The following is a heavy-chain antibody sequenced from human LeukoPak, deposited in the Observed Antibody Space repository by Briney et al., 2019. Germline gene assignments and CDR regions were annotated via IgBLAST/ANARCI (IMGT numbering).Heavy chain of an antibody. D-gene: IGHD1-1*01. J-gene: IGHJ6*03. Sequence: GGSLRLSCAASGFTFSSNWMSWVRQAPGKGLEWVSVIYSGSSTYYADSVKGRFTISRDNSKNTVYLQMNSLRAEDTAVYYCARGLRVQNYYYYYMDVWGKGTTVTISS. CDR1: GFTFSSNW. V-gene: IGHV3-53*01. CDR2: IYSGSST. CDR3: ARGLRVQNYYYYYMDV.